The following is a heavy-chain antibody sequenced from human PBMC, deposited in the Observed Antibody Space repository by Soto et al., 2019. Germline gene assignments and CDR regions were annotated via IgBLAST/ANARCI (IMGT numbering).Heavy chain of an antibody. CDR1: GGTFTNYS. CDR3: ATDGGTCTGCSCN. Sequence: QVQLVQSGAEVREPGSSVKVSCKPSGGTFTNYSISWVRQAPGQGLEWMGRIIPILGRTIYAHTFKGRVSITADTFASTVYVEVNSPRFDDTSDYYCATDGGTCTGCSCNSGQGTRVTVSS. J-gene: IGHJ4*02. CDR2: IIPILGRT. V-gene: IGHV1-69*08. D-gene: IGHD2-15*01.